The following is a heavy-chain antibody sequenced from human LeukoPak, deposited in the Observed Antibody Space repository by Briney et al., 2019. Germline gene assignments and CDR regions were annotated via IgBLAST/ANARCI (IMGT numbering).Heavy chain of an antibody. CDR1: XXXFSSYG. CDR3: ARWNCDY. V-gene: IGHV3-33*01. CDR2: IWYDGSNT. J-gene: IGHJ4*02. Sequence: GGSLRLSCXAXXXXFSSYGMHWVRQAPGKGLEWVAVIWYDGSNTYYADSVKGRFTISRDNSKNTLYLQMNSLRAEDTAVYYCARWNCDYWGQGTLVTVSS. D-gene: IGHD5-12*01.